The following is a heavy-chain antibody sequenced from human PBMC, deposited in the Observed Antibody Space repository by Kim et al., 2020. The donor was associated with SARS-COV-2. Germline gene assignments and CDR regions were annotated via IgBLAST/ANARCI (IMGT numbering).Heavy chain of an antibody. CDR3: ARSEGRASWHQFDY. CDR2: IFYSGST. CDR1: SDSISAYY. J-gene: IGHJ4*02. Sequence: SETLSLTCTVSSDSISAYYWSWIRRLPGKGLEWIGYIFYSGSTSYNPSLKSRVTISWDTSRNQFYLDLTSVTHADTAVYYCARSEGRASWHQFDYWGQGILVTVSS. V-gene: IGHV4-59*01.